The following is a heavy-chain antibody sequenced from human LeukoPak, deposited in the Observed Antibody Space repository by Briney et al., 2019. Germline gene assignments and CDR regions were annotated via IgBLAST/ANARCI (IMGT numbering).Heavy chain of an antibody. V-gene: IGHV4-61*02. D-gene: IGHD6-19*01. Sequence: SETLSLTCTVSGGSISSSSYYWSWIRQPAGKGLEWIGRISTTGSTNYSPSLKSRVTMSVDTSKNQFSLKLASVTAADTAVYYCARGSSGWSPYDYWGQGTLVTVSS. CDR2: ISTTGST. CDR1: GGSISSSSYY. J-gene: IGHJ4*02. CDR3: ARGSSGWSPYDY.